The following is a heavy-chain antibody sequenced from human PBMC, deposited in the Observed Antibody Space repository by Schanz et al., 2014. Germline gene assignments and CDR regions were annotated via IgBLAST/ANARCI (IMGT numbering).Heavy chain of an antibody. Sequence: QVQLVQSGGEVKKPGASVRLSCEASGYTFTSYYMHWVRQAPGQGLEWMGLINPSVGNTNYAQKFRGRVTMTRDTSTSTVYMELSSLRSEDTAVYFCARGPSTGAFDIWGQGTMVTVSS. V-gene: IGHV1-46*03. CDR2: INPSVGNT. CDR3: ARGPSTGAFDI. CDR1: GYTFTSYY. J-gene: IGHJ3*02.